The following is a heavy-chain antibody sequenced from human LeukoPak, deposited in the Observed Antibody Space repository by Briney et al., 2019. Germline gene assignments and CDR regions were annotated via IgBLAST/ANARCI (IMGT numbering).Heavy chain of an antibody. J-gene: IGHJ4*02. CDR1: GGSISNYY. D-gene: IGHD2-2*01. CDR3: ARVRVIPTAVFDY. Sequence: SETPSLICTVSGGSISNYYWSWVRQPPGKGLEWIGYIHYSGSAYYNPSLKSRVTISVDTSKNQFSLKLSSVTAADTAVYYCARVRVIPTAVFDYWGRGTLVTVSS. CDR2: IHYSGSA. V-gene: IGHV4-59*08.